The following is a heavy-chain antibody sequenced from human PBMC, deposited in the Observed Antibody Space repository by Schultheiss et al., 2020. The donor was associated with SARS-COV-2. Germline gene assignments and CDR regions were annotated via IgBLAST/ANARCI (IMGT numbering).Heavy chain of an antibody. CDR2: IYYSGST. V-gene: IGHV4-4*02. J-gene: IGHJ4*02. D-gene: IGHD3-10*01. Sequence: SETLSLTCAVSGGSISSSNWWSWVRQPPGKGLEWIGSIYYSGSTYYNPSLKSRVTISVDKSKNQFSLKLSSVTAADTAVYYCARGVGIWFGELSAPWFDYWGQGTLVTVSS. CDR1: GGSISSSNW. CDR3: ARGVGIWFGELSAPWFDY.